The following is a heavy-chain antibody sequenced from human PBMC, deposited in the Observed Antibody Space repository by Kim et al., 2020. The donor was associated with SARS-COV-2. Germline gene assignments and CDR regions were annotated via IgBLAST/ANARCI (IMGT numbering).Heavy chain of an antibody. CDR1: GYSFTTYW. J-gene: IGHJ3*01. CDR3: ATSYSRSSLYYYYGIDV. V-gene: IGHV5-51*01. Sequence: GESLKISRRASGYSFTTYWIGWVRQMSGKGLEWMGVINPGDSDTRYSPSFQGQVTISVDKSISTAYLQWSSLKASDTAMYYCATSYSRSSLYYYYGIDVW. CDR2: INPGDSDT. D-gene: IGHD3-10*01.